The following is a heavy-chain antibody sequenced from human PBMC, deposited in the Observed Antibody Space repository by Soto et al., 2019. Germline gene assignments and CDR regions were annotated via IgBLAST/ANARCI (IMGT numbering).Heavy chain of an antibody. Sequence: PSETLSLTCTVSGGSISSGGYYWRWIRQHPGKGLEWIGYIYYSGSTYYNPSLKSRVTISVDTSKNQFSLKLSSVTAADTAVYCCASLHYFDWLFSKRSHLWDYWGQGTLVTRLL. V-gene: IGHV4-31*03. CDR3: ASLHYFDWLFSKRSHLWDY. CDR2: IYYSGST. D-gene: IGHD3-9*01. J-gene: IGHJ4*02. CDR1: GGSISSGGYY.